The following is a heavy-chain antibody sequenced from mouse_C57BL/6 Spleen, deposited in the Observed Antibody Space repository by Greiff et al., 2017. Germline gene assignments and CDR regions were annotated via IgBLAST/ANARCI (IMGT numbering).Heavy chain of an antibody. D-gene: IGHD1-1*01. CDR1: GFTFSSYA. CDR2: ISSGGDYI. J-gene: IGHJ4*01. Sequence: EVKLVESGEGLVKPGGSLKLSCAASGFTFSSYAMSWVRQTPEKRLEWVAYISSGGDYIYYADTVKGRFTISRDNGRNTLYLQMSSLKSEDTAMYYSTREKRLRSVRGDAMDYWGQGASVTVDS. CDR3: TREKRLRSVRGDAMDY. V-gene: IGHV5-9-1*02.